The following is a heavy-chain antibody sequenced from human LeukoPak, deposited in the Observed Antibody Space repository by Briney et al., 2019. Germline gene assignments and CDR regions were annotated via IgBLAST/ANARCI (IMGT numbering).Heavy chain of an antibody. CDR2: MNPNSGNT. Sequence: GASVKVSCKASGHTFTSYDINWVRQATGQGLEWMGWMNPNSGNTGYAQKFQGRVTMTRNTSISTAYMELSSLRSEDTAVYYCARGRITGTTRGSDYWGQGTLVTVSS. CDR1: GHTFTSYD. CDR3: ARGRITGTTRGSDY. D-gene: IGHD1-7*01. J-gene: IGHJ4*02. V-gene: IGHV1-8*01.